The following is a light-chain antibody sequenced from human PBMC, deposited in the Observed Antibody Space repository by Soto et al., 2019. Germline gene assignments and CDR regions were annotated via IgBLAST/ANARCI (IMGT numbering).Light chain of an antibody. CDR1: SSNIGPGYD. CDR2: SNT. Sequence: VLTQPPSVSGAPGQRVTISCTGSSSNIGPGYDVHWYQHLPGTAPKLLIYSNTNRPSGVPDRFSGPRSGTSASLAITGLQAEDGADYYCQSYDSSLSGSVFGTGTKVTVL. V-gene: IGLV1-40*01. CDR3: QSYDSSLSGSV. J-gene: IGLJ1*01.